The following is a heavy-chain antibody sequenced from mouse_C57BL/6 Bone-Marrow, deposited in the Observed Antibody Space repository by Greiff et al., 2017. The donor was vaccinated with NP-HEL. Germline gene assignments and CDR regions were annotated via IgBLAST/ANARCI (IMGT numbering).Heavy chain of an antibody. J-gene: IGHJ1*03. CDR3: AREILRYPYWYFDV. Sequence: VQLEQSGAELARPGASVKLSCKASGYTFTSYGISWVKQRPGQGLEWIGEINPRSGDTNYNEKFKGKATLTADKSSSTAYMELRSLTSEDSAVYFCAREILRYPYWYFDVWDRGTTITVSS. V-gene: IGHV1-81*01. CDR2: INPRSGDT. D-gene: IGHD1-1*01. CDR1: GYTFTSYG.